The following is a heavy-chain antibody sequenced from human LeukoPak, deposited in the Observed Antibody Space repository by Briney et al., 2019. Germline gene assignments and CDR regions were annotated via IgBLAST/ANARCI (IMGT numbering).Heavy chain of an antibody. CDR3: AAYYSDRNVFDY. CDR2: IFYSGST. Sequence: SETLSLTCTFSTGSSSISSYYWGWIRQPPGKGLEWIGSIFYSGSTHYNPSLKSRVTISVDTSKHQFSLKLRSVTAADTAVYYCAAYYSDRNVFDYWGQGTLVTVSS. J-gene: IGHJ4*02. CDR1: TGSSSISSYY. D-gene: IGHD3-10*02. V-gene: IGHV4-39*01.